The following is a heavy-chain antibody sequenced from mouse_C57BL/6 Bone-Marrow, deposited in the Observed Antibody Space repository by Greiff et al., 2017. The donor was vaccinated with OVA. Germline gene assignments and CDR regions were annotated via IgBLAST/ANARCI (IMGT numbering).Heavy chain of an antibody. CDR2: IYPRSGNT. CDR1: GSTFPSPG. V-gene: IGHV1-81*01. Sequence: VQLQQSGAELARPGASVKLSCKASGSTFPSPGISWVKQRTGRGLEWIGEIYPRSGNTSYNEKFKGKATLTADKSSSTAYMELRSLTSEDSAVYFCARRSKGAMDYWGQGTSVTVSS. D-gene: IGHD2-5*01. J-gene: IGHJ4*01. CDR3: ARRSKGAMDY.